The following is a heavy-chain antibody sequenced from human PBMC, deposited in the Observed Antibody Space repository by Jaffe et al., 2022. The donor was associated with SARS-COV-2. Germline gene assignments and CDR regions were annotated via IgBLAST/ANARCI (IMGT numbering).Heavy chain of an antibody. CDR3: ARDYGDYVPDYYYGMDV. D-gene: IGHD4-17*01. CDR1: GGSISSSSYY. V-gene: IGHV4-39*02. Sequence: QLQLQESGPGLVKPSETLSLTCTVSGGSISSSSYYWGWIRQPPGKGLEWIGSIYYSGSTYYNPSLKSRVTISVDTSKNQFSLKLSSVTAADTAVYYCARDYGDYVPDYYYGMDVWGQGTTVTVSS. J-gene: IGHJ6*02. CDR2: IYYSGST.